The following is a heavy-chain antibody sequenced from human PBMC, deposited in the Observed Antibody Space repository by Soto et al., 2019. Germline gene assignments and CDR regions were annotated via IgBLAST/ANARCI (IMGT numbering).Heavy chain of an antibody. Sequence: ASVKVSCKASGYTFTSYGISWVRQAPGQGLEWMGWISAYNGNTNYAQKLQGRVTMTTDTSTSTAYIELRSLRSDDTAVYYCARDGDSAGTDAEHYYMDVWGKGTTVTVSS. J-gene: IGHJ6*03. CDR3: ARDGDSAGTDAEHYYMDV. CDR2: ISAYNGNT. D-gene: IGHD1-1*01. CDR1: GYTFTSYG. V-gene: IGHV1-18*01.